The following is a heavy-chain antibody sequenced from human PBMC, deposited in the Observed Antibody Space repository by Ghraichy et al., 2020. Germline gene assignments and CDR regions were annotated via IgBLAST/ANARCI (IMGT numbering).Heavy chain of an antibody. CDR3: AREDSSSWYYFDY. Sequence: GGSLKLSCAASAFTFSTYSMNWVRQAPGKGLEWVSYISRSSDTIYYADSVKGRFTISSDNAKNSLYLQMNSLRDEDTAVYYCAREDSSSWYYFDYLGQG. D-gene: IGHD6-13*01. J-gene: IGHJ4*02. CDR1: AFTFSTYS. V-gene: IGHV3-48*02. CDR2: ISRSSDTI.